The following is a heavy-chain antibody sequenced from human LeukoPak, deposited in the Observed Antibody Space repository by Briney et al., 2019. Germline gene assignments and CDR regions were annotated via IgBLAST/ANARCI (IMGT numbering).Heavy chain of an antibody. D-gene: IGHD2-21*02. CDR1: GYTFTSYY. CDR2: LNPSGGST. CDR3: ARAFEWYCGGDCYHFDY. J-gene: IGHJ4*02. Sequence: ASVKVSCKASGYTFTSYYMHWVRQAPGQGLEWMGILNPSGGSTSYAQKFQGRVTMTTDTSTSTAYMELRSLRSDDTAVYYCARAFEWYCGGDCYHFDYWGQGTLVTVSS. V-gene: IGHV1-46*01.